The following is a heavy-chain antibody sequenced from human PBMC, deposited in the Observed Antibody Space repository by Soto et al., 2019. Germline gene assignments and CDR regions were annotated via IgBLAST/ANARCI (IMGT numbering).Heavy chain of an antibody. CDR1: GFTFSDSY. CDR2: ISSSSSYI. CDR3: ARGQGAVAGTRFYYYYGMDV. Sequence: GGSLRLSCAASGFTFSDSYMSWIRQAPGKGLEWISSISSSSSYIYYADSVKGRFTISSDNAKNSLYLQMNSLRAEDTAVYYCARGQGAVAGTRFYYYYGMDVWGQGTTVTVSS. J-gene: IGHJ6*02. D-gene: IGHD6-19*01. V-gene: IGHV3-11*06.